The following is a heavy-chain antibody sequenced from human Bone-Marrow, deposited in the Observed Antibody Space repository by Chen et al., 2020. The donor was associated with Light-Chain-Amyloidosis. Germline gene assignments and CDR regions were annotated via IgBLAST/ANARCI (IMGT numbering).Heavy chain of an antibody. Sequence: QVQLQESGPGLVKPSETLSLTCTVSGGSISSYYWSWIRQPAGKGLEWLGRIYTSGSTNYNPSLKSRVTMSVDTSKNQFSLKLSSVTAADTAVYYCAREFQYYYDSSGYVDYWGQGTLVTVSS. D-gene: IGHD3-22*01. J-gene: IGHJ4*02. CDR3: AREFQYYYDSSGYVDY. V-gene: IGHV4-4*07. CDR1: GGSISSYY. CDR2: IYTSGST.